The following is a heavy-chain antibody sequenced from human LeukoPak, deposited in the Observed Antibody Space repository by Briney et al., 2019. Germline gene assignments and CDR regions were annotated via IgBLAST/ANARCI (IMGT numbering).Heavy chain of an antibody. CDR2: ISGSGGST. CDR3: AKAGDGGMTTVTTSPDY. J-gene: IGHJ4*02. Sequence: GGSLRLSCAASGFTFSSYAMSWVRQAPGKGLEWVSAISGSGGSTYYADSVKGRFTISRDNSKNTLYLQMNSLRAEDTAVYYCAKAGDGGMTTVTTSPDYWGQETLVTVSS. V-gene: IGHV3-23*01. D-gene: IGHD4-17*01. CDR1: GFTFSSYA.